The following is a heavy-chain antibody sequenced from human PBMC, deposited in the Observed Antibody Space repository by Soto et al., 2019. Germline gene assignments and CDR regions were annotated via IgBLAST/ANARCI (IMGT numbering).Heavy chain of an antibody. D-gene: IGHD3-10*01. Sequence: SETLSLTCTVSGGSISSGDYYWSWIRQPPGNGLEWIGYIYYSGSTYYNPSLKSRVTISVDTSKNQFSLKLSSVTAADTAVYYCARDIGFGEPYGMDVWGQGTTVTVSS. CDR1: GGSISSGDYY. CDR3: ARDIGFGEPYGMDV. J-gene: IGHJ6*02. CDR2: IYYSGST. V-gene: IGHV4-30-4*01.